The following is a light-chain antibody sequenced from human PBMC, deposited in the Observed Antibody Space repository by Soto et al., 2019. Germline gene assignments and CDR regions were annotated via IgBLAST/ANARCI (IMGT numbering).Light chain of an antibody. CDR1: SGFSVGDFW. CDR2: YHSDSNK. J-gene: IGLJ3*02. V-gene: IGLV5-52*01. Sequence: QSVLTQPSSXXXXXXXXXXXTCMLSSGFSVGDFWIRWYQQKPGNPPRYLLYYHSDSNKGQGSGVPSRFSGSNDASANAGILRIPGLQPEDEADYSCGTWHRNARVFGGGTKLTVL. CDR3: GTWHRNARV.